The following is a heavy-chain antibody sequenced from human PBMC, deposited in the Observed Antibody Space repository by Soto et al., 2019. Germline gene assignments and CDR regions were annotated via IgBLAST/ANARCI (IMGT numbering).Heavy chain of an antibody. D-gene: IGHD3-3*01. V-gene: IGHV3-23*01. Sequence: SGVSLRLSCAASGFSFGSYALSWVRQAPGKGLEWVSTISGSDGKTFYADSVKGRFSISRDTSQSTLYLQMNSLRADDTAMYYCARWSYLDYWGQGTRVTVSS. CDR2: ISGSDGKT. CDR1: GFSFGSYA. J-gene: IGHJ4*02. CDR3: ARWSYLDY.